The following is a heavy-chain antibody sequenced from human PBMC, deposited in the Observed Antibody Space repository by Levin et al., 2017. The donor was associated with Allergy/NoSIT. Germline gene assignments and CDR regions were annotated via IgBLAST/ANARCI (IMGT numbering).Heavy chain of an antibody. CDR3: ARDSGADGSPVDYYYGMDV. V-gene: IGHV3-30*04. J-gene: IGHJ6*02. D-gene: IGHD5-24*01. Sequence: LSLTCAASGFTFSSYAMHWVRQAPGKGLEWVAVISYDGSNKYYADSVKGRFTISRDNSKNTLYLQMNSLRAEDTAVYYCARDSGADGSPVDYYYGMDVWGQGTTVTVSS. CDR1: GFTFSSYA. CDR2: ISYDGSNK.